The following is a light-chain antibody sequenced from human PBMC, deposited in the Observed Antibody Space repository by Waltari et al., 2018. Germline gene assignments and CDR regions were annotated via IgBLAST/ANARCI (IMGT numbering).Light chain of an antibody. CDR1: SSDVGGYNY. CDR2: DVS. J-gene: IGLJ2*01. V-gene: IGLV2-14*03. CDR3: SSYTSSLV. Sequence: QSALTQPAPVSGSPGQSITISCTGPSSDVGGYNYVPWFQQPPGKAPNLMIYDVSNRPSGVSNRFSGSKSGNTASLTISGLQAEDEADYYCSSYTSSLVFGGGTKLTVL.